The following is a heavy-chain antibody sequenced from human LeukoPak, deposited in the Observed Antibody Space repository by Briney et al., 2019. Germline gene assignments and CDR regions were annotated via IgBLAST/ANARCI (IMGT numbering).Heavy chain of an antibody. CDR3: AIQGGTVY. V-gene: IGHV3-74*01. Sequence: GGSLRLSCAASGFTFSNYGMSWVRQAPGKGLVWVSRILSDGNSTSYADSVKGRFTISRDNAKNTVYLQMNSLRDEDTAVYYCAIQGGTVYWGQGTLVTVSS. J-gene: IGHJ4*02. CDR2: ILSDGNST. CDR1: GFTFSNYG. D-gene: IGHD1-26*01.